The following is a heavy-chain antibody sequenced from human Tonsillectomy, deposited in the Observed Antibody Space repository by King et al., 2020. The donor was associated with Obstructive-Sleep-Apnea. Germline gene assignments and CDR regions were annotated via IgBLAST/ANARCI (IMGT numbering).Heavy chain of an antibody. CDR2: VYPADSDT. V-gene: IGHV5-51*01. CDR1: GYSFTSFW. CDR3: VTGFRAFDY. D-gene: IGHD6-25*01. J-gene: IGHJ4*02. Sequence: QLVQSGAEVKKPGESLKISCKDSGYSFTSFWIGWVLQMPGKGLEWMGSVYPADSDTQYIPAFQGQVTISADKSIKTAYLQWRGLKASDTAMYYCVTGFRAFDYWGQGSLVTVSS.